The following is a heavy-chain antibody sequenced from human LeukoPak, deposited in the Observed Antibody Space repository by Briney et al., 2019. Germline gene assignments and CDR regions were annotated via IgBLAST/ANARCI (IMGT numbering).Heavy chain of an antibody. CDR3: ARPPLGYCSSTSCSYHI. J-gene: IGHJ3*02. D-gene: IGHD2-2*01. CDR2: IYPGDSDT. CDR1: GYSFTSYW. V-gene: IGHV5-51*01. Sequence: GESLRISCKGSGYSFTSYWIGWVRQMPGKGLEWMGIIYPGDSDTGYSPSFQGQVTISADKSISTAYLQWSSLKASDTAMYYCARPPLGYCSSTSCSYHIWGQGTMVTVSS.